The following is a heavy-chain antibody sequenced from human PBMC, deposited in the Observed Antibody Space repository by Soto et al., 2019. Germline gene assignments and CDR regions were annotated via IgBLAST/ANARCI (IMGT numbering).Heavy chain of an antibody. CDR2: IYHSGSS. J-gene: IGHJ3*01. Sequence: SETLSLTCAVYSGSFSGYYWNWIRQSPGKGLEWIGEIYHSGSSNYNPALKNRVTISVDTSKKEFSLKMTSLTAADTAVYYCARVGVTVSTRAFDVWGQGTMVTVSS. V-gene: IGHV4-34*01. D-gene: IGHD2-2*01. CDR1: SGSFSGYY. CDR3: ARVGVTVSTRAFDV.